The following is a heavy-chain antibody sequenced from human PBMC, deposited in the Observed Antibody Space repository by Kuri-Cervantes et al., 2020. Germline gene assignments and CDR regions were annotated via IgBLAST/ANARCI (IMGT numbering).Heavy chain of an antibody. V-gene: IGHV1-46*01. J-gene: IGHJ4*02. CDR1: RYTFTSYY. CDR3: ARYYDSSGYYLFDY. Sequence: GESLKISCKASRYTFTSYYIHWLRQAPGQGLEWMGMITPSGGRATYAQKFQGRVTMTRDTSTSTAYMELRSLRSDDTAVYYCARYYDSSGYYLFDYWGQGTLVTVSS. D-gene: IGHD3-22*01. CDR2: ITPSGGRA.